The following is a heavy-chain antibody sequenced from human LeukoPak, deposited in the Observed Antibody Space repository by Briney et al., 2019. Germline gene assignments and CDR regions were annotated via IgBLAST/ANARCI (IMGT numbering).Heavy chain of an antibody. CDR1: GGTFSSYA. CDR2: IIPIFGTA. CDR3: ASRGESGLGDYDT. D-gene: IGHD4-17*01. V-gene: IGHV1-69*05. Sequence: SVKVSCKASGGTFSSYAISWVRQAPGQGLEWMGGIIPIFGTANYAQKFQGRVTITTDESTSTAYMELSSLRSEDTAVYYCASRGESGLGDYDTWGQGTLVTVSS. J-gene: IGHJ5*02.